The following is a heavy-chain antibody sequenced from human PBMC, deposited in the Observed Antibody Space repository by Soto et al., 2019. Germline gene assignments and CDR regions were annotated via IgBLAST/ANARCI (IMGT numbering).Heavy chain of an antibody. D-gene: IGHD2-2*01. V-gene: IGHV1-24*01. CDR1: GSTLTELS. CDR2: FDLEDGET. Sequence: QVQPVQSGAEVKKPGASVKVSCKVSGSTLTELSMHWVRQAPGKGLEWMGGFDLEDGETIYAQKFQARVTMTEDTSTDTAYMELSSLRSEDTAVYYCATASLGLGIVLLPAARPYGMDVWGQGTTVTVSS. J-gene: IGHJ6*02. CDR3: ATASLGLGIVLLPAARPYGMDV.